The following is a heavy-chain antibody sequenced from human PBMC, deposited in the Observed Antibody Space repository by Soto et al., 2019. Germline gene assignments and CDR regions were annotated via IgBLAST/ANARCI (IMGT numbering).Heavy chain of an antibody. V-gene: IGHV4-39*01. CDR2: ISYSGST. CDR3: ARPTYYYDSSGPPAY. D-gene: IGHD3-22*01. CDR1: GVSISSDSYY. J-gene: IGHJ4*02. Sequence: SETLPLTCTVSGVSISSDSYYLGWIRKSPEKGLEWIASISYSGSTYYNPTLKSRLIISVDTSKSQFSLKLSSVTAEDTAVYYCARPTYYYDSSGPPAYWGQGTLVTVSS.